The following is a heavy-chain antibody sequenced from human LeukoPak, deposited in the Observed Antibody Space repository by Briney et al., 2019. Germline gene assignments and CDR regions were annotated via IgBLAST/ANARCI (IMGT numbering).Heavy chain of an antibody. CDR1: GGSISTYY. Sequence: SETLSLTCTVSGGSISTYYWSWIRQPPGKGLEWIGFIYYSGSTNQNPSLRGRVTISVDTSKNQFSLKLNSVTAADTAVYYCARGPLMVRGPFDYWGQGTLVTVSS. CDR3: ARGPLMVRGPFDY. D-gene: IGHD3-10*01. J-gene: IGHJ4*02. CDR2: IYYSGST. V-gene: IGHV4-59*01.